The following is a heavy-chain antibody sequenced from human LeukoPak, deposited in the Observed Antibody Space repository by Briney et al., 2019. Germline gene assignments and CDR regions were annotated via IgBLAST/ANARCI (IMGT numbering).Heavy chain of an antibody. D-gene: IGHD3-9*01. J-gene: IGHJ4*02. CDR3: ARDLDYDILTGYYPLDY. CDR1: GLTFSSYS. Sequence: GGSLRLFCAASGLTFSSYSMNWVRQSPGRGLEWVSYISSSSSTIYYADSVKGRFTISRDNAKNSLYLQMNSLRDEDTAVYYCARDLDYDILTGYYPLDYWGQGTLVTVSS. CDR2: ISSSSSTI. V-gene: IGHV3-48*02.